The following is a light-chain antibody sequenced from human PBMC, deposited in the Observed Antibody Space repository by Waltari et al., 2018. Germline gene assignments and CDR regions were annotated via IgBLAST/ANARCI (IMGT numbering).Light chain of an antibody. CDR1: QSVGRS. CDR2: GAS. V-gene: IGKV3-20*01. CDR3: QHYVRLPVT. J-gene: IGKJ1*01. Sequence: EILLTQSPGTLSLSPGERATLSCRASQSVGRSLTWYQQKPGQATRLLIYGASSRATGIPDRFSGSGSETDFTLTISRLEPEDFALYYCQHYVRLPVTFGQGTKVDIK.